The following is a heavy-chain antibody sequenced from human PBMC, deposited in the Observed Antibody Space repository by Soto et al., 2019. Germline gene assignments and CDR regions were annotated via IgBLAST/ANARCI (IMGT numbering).Heavy chain of an antibody. D-gene: IGHD7-27*01. J-gene: IGHJ5*02. CDR3: ARGVLANWGPENWVDP. CDR1: GASISGGAYY. V-gene: IGHV4-31*03. Sequence: PSENLCVACSFSGASISGGAYYLSWIRQHPGKGLEWIGNLYYSGGAYYNPSLKSRVTISVDTSQNQFSLKLSSVPAAETAVYYRARGVLANWGPENWVDPWGQGTLVTVS. CDR2: LYYSGGA.